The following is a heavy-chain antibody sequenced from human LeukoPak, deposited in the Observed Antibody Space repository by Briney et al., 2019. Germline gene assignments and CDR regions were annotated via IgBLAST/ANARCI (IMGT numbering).Heavy chain of an antibody. D-gene: IGHD1-1*01. CDR2: IYYSGGT. CDR1: GGSFSSYY. V-gene: IGHV4-59*01. J-gene: IGHJ4*02. Sequence: PSETLSLTCAVYGGSFSSYYWSWIRQPPGKGLEWIGYIYYSGGTNYNPSLKSRVTISVDTSKNQFSLKLSSVTAADTAVYYCASWKGGSFGYWGQGTLVTVSS. CDR3: ASWKGGSFGY.